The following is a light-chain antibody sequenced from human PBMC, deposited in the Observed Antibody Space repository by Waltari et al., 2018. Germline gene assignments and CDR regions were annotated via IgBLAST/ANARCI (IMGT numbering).Light chain of an antibody. CDR2: GAS. J-gene: IGKJ1*01. Sequence: EIVLTQSPGILSLSPGERATLSCRANQSVSRTLAWYQQKPGQAPRLLIYGASTRATGIPDRFSGGGSGTDFSLTISRLEPEDFAVYYCQHYVRLPATFGQGTKVEIK. CDR3: QHYVRLPAT. CDR1: QSVSRT. V-gene: IGKV3-20*01.